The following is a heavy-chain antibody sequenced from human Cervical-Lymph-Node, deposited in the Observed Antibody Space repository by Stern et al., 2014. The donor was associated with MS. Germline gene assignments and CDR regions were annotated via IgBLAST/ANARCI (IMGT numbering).Heavy chain of an antibody. CDR1: GVTFNNSS. CDR2: IIPLFDST. Sequence: QVQLGQSGAEVKKPGSSVKVSCKASGVTFNNSSITWVRQAPGQGLEWMGGIIPLFDSTHYAQMFQGRVTITADESTITSYMELNSLRSEDTAVYYCARGGLYYYYSGMDVWGQGTTVTVSS. J-gene: IGHJ6*02. CDR3: ARGGLYYYYSGMDV. V-gene: IGHV1-69*01.